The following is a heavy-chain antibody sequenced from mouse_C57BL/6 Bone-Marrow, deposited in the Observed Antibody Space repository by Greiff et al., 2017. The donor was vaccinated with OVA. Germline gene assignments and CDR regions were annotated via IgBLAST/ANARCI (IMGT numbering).Heavy chain of an antibody. CDR1: GYTFTDYY. CDR2: INPYNGGT. Sequence: EVQLQQSGPVLVKPGASVKMSCKASGYTFTDYYMNWVKQSHGKSLEWIGVINPYNGGTSYNQKFKGKATLTVDKSSSTAYMALNSLTSEDSAVYYCARRGYYGSSYWYFDVWGTGTTVTVSS. CDR3: ARRGYYGSSYWYFDV. D-gene: IGHD1-1*01. J-gene: IGHJ1*03. V-gene: IGHV1-19*01.